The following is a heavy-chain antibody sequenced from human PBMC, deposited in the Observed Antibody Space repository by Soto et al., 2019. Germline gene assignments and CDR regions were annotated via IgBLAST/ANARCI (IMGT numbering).Heavy chain of an antibody. D-gene: IGHD1-7*01. Sequence: QVQLVQSGAEVKKPGASVKVSCKASGYSFTDYGFTWVRQAPGQGLEWMGWVNTYKGNTNYAQKFQGRVTMTTDTSTNTAYMELRGLRSDDTALYYCARERGNYMYFDYWGQGTRVTVSS. CDR3: ARERGNYMYFDY. CDR2: VNTYKGNT. V-gene: IGHV1-18*01. J-gene: IGHJ4*02. CDR1: GYSFTDYG.